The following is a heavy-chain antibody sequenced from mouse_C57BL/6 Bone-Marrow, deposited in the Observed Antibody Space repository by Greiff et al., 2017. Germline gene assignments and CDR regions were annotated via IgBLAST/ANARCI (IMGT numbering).Heavy chain of an antibody. CDR3: TTDYYGSSYGDWYLDV. CDR1: GFNIKDDY. D-gene: IGHD1-1*01. V-gene: IGHV14-4*01. CDR2: IDPENGDT. Sequence: VQLQQSGAELVRPGASVKLSCTASGFNIKDDYMHWVKQRPEQGLEWIGWIDPENGDTEYASKFQGKATITADTSSTTAYLQLSSLTSEDTAVYYCTTDYYGSSYGDWYLDVWGTGTTVTVSS. J-gene: IGHJ1*03.